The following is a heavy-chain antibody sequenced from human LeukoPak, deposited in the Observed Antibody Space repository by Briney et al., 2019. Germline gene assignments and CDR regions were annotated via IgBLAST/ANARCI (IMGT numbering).Heavy chain of an antibody. CDR2: IYYSGST. V-gene: IGHV4-61*01. CDR1: GGSVSSGNYY. CDR3: ARGDVGSTSPYYYYGMDV. Sequence: SETLSLTCTVSGGSVSSGNYYWSWIRQPPGKGMEWIGFIYYSGSTNYNPSLKSRVTISVDTSKNQFSLKLSSVTAADTAVYYCARGDVGSTSPYYYYGMDVWGQGTTVTISS. J-gene: IGHJ6*02. D-gene: IGHD2-2*01.